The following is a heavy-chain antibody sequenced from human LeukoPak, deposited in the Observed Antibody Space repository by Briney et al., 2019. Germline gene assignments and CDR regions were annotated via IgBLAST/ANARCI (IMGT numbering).Heavy chain of an antibody. V-gene: IGHV3-23*01. CDR3: AKGVRYFDWLRTFDY. J-gene: IGHJ4*02. CDR2: ISGSGGST. Sequence: GGSLRLSCAASGFTFSSYAMSWVRQAPGKGLEWVSAISGSGGSTYYADSVKGRFTISGDNSKNTLYLQMNSLRAEDTAVYYCAKGVRYFDWLRTFDYWGQGTLVTVSP. D-gene: IGHD3-9*01. CDR1: GFTFSSYA.